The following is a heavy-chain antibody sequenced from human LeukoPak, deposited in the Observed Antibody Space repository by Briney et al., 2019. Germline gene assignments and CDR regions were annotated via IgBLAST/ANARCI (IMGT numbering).Heavy chain of an antibody. D-gene: IGHD3-22*01. Sequence: GGSLRLSCAVSGFTFSSYVMSWVRQAPGKGLEWVSAISGSGGSTYYADSVKGRFTISRDNSKNTLYLQMNSLRVEDTAVYYRASAWHLGIVVVMLDSWGQGTLVTVSS. V-gene: IGHV3-23*01. CDR2: ISGSGGST. J-gene: IGHJ4*02. CDR1: GFTFSSYV. CDR3: ASAWHLGIVVVMLDS.